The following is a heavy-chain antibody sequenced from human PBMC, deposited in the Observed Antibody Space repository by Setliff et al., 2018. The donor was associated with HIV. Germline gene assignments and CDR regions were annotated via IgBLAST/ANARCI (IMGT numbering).Heavy chain of an antibody. CDR2: MYSGGHT. CDR1: GLTVSNNF. CDR3: ARAGSGYDDAFDI. V-gene: IGHV3-66*02. D-gene: IGHD2-15*01. Sequence: GGSLRLSCADPGLTVSNNFMHWVRQAPGQGLEWVPVMYSGGHTYYADPVKGRFTISRDDSKNTLYLQMSSLRVEDTALYYSARAGSGYDDAFDIWGQGTRVTVS. J-gene: IGHJ3*02.